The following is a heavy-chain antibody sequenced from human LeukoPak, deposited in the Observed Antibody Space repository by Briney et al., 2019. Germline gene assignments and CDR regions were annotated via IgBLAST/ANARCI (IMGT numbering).Heavy chain of an antibody. J-gene: IGHJ6*02. CDR1: GFTFSSYW. CDR3: ARVVVVPAAPSYYYYGMDV. V-gene: IGHV3-7*01. Sequence: GRSLRLSCAASGFTFSSYWMSWVRQAPGKGLEWVANIKQDGSEKYYVDSVKGRFTISRDNAKNSLYLQMNSLRAEDTAVYYCARVVVVPAAPSYYYYGMDVWGQGTTVTVSS. CDR2: IKQDGSEK. D-gene: IGHD2-2*01.